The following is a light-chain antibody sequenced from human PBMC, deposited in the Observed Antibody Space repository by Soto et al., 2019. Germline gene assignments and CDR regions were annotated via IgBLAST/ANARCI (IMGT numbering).Light chain of an antibody. CDR2: EVS. J-gene: IGLJ1*01. CDR1: SSDVGGYNY. V-gene: IGLV2-14*01. Sequence: QSVLTQPASVSGSPGQSITISCTGTSSDVGGYNYVSWYQQHPGKAPKPMIYEVSNRPSGVSNRFSGSKSGNTASLTISGLQAEDEADYYCSSYTSSSTSVYVFGTGTKVTVL. CDR3: SSYTSSSTSVYV.